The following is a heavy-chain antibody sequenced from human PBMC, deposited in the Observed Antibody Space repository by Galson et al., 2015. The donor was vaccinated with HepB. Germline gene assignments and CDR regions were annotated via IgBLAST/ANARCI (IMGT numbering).Heavy chain of an antibody. J-gene: IGHJ6*02. CDR1: GFTFTNYN. CDR3: ARTLILLRFFDWFSDV. D-gene: IGHD3-9*01. CDR2: ISSGSSYI. Sequence: SLRLSCAASGFTFTNYNMNWVRQAPGKGLQWVSSISSGSSYIYYADSVKGRFTISRDNAKKPLYLQMNSLRAEETAVYYCARTLILLRFFDWFSDVWGQGTTVTVSS. V-gene: IGHV3-21*01.